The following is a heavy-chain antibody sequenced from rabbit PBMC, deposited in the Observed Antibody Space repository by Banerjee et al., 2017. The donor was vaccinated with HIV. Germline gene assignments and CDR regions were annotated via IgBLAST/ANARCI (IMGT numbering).Heavy chain of an antibody. D-gene: IGHD4-1*01. V-gene: IGHV1S7*01. CDR1: GLDFSSYS. Sequence: QLVESGGGLVQPGGSLKLSCKASGLDFSSYSMSWVRQAPGKGLEWIGYIDPGFGSTYYASWVNGRFTISSHNAQNTLYLQLNSLTAADTATYFCVRDTAYYNGVWGHYFNLWGQGTLVTVS. J-gene: IGHJ4*01. CDR3: VRDTAYYNGVWGHYFNL. CDR2: IDPGFGST.